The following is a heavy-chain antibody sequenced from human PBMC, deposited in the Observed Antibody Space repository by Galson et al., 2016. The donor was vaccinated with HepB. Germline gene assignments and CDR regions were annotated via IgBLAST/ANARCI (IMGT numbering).Heavy chain of an antibody. J-gene: IGHJ4*02. CDR1: GGSISSGGYY. Sequence: TLSLTCTVSGGSISSGGYYWTWIRQHPGKGLEWIGYIYYSGSTYYNPSLKSRVTISGDTSTNQFSLNLSSVTAADTAVYYCARHTYGDLWPREIDYWGQGALVTVSS. D-gene: IGHD4-17*01. CDR3: ARHTYGDLWPREIDY. CDR2: IYYSGST. V-gene: IGHV4-31*03.